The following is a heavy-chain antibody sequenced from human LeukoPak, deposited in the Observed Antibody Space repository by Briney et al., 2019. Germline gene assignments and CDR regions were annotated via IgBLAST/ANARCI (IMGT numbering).Heavy chain of an antibody. CDR2: INHSGST. Sequence: PSETLSLTCAVYGGSFSGYYWSWIRQPPGKGLEWIGEINHSGSTNYNPSLKSRVTISVDTSKNQFSLKLSSVTAADTAVYYCARGLQHGYPRVYFDYWGQGTLVTVSS. CDR3: ARGLQHGYPRVYFDY. J-gene: IGHJ4*02. V-gene: IGHV4-34*01. CDR1: GGSFSGYY. D-gene: IGHD5-24*01.